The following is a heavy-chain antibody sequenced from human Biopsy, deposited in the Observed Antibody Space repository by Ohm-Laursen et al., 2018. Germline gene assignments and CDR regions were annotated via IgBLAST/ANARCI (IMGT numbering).Heavy chain of an antibody. V-gene: IGHV4-34*01. Sequence: SDTLSLTCAVYGESFNGYYWSWIRQTPGKGLEWIGEINHSGRTNYNPSLKSRVTISVDTSKNQFSLRLNSVTAADTAVYYCARATNSTGWPYYYFYGMDVWGRGTTVTVSS. J-gene: IGHJ6*02. CDR2: INHSGRT. D-gene: IGHD2/OR15-2a*01. CDR3: ARATNSTGWPYYYFYGMDV. CDR1: GESFNGYY.